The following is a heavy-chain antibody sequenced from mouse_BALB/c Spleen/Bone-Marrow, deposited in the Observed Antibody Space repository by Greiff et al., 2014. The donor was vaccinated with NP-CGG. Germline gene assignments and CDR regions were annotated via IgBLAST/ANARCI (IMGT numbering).Heavy chain of an antibody. D-gene: IGHD3-1*01. CDR2: IYPGDGST. CDR3: ARGGGSSGYFDV. Sequence: PGQGLEWIGWIYPGDGSTKYNERFKGKATLTADKSSSTAYMQLSSLASESSAVYFCARGGGSSGYFDVWGAGTTVTVSS. J-gene: IGHJ1*01. V-gene: IGHV1S56*01.